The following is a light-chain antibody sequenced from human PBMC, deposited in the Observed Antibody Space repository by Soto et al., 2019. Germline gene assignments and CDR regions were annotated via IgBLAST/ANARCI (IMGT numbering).Light chain of an antibody. CDR2: EVS. V-gene: IGLV2-8*01. CDR3: SSYAGSNNVV. J-gene: IGLJ2*01. Sequence: QSALTQPPSASGSPGQSVTIYCTGTSSDVGGYNYVSWYQQHPGKAPKLMIYEVSKRPSGVPDRISGSKSGNTASLTVSGLQAEDEADYYCSSYAGSNNVVFGGGTKVTVL. CDR1: SSDVGGYNY.